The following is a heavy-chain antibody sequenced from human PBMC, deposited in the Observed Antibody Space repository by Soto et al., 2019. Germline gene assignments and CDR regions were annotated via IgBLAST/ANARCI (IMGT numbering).Heavy chain of an antibody. J-gene: IGHJ3*02. CDR2: ISYDGSNK. CDR1: GFTFSSYA. D-gene: IGHD1-26*01. CDR3: ATGVKWELLPGAFDI. Sequence: VQLLESGGGLVQPGGSLRLSCAASGFTFSSYAMHWVRQAPGKGLEWVAVISYDGSNKYYADSVKGRFTISRDNSKNTLYLQMNSLRAEDTAVYYCATGVKWELLPGAFDIWGQGTMVTVSS. V-gene: IGHV3-30-3*01.